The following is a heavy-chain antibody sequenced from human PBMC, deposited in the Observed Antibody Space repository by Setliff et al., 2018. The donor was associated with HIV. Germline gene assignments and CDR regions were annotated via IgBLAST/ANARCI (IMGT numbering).Heavy chain of an antibody. J-gene: IGHJ4*02. CDR3: ARQGNIVVVTSFDY. CDR1: GGFISSSGYY. CDR2: VDYTGST. V-gene: IGHV4-39*07. D-gene: IGHD2-21*02. Sequence: PSETLSLTCTVSGGFISSSGYYWGWVRQPPGKGLEWVGNVDYTGSTYYNPSLKRRVTISVDTSKNQFSLRLNSVTAADTAVYYCARQGNIVVVTSFDYWGQGTLGTSPQ.